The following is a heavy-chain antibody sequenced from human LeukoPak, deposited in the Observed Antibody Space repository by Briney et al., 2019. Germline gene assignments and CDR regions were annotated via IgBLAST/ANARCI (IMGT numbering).Heavy chain of an antibody. CDR3: ATDAYSSSSGYYYYYMDV. D-gene: IGHD6-6*01. CDR1: GFTFSTYA. Sequence: GGSLRLSCAASGFTFSTYAMTWVRQAPGKGLEWVSSISGSGAGKFYAAPVKGRFTTSRDNSKNTLYVQMNSLRAEDTAVYYCATDAYSSSSGYYYYYMDVWGKGTTVTVSS. J-gene: IGHJ6*03. CDR2: ISGSGAGK. V-gene: IGHV3-23*01.